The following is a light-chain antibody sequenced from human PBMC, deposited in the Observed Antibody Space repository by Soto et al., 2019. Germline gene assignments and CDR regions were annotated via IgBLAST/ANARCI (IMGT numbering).Light chain of an antibody. V-gene: IGKV1-6*01. CDR1: QDIRNK. CDR3: LHEYNYPWT. J-gene: IGKJ1*01. Sequence: ASQMTTFPSSLSASVRDRVVISFRTSQDIRNKLGWYQQKPGQAPKLLIFGASTLHSGVPSRFSGSGSGTRFTLTITSLQPEDVATYYCLHEYNYPWTFGQGTKVDIK. CDR2: GAS.